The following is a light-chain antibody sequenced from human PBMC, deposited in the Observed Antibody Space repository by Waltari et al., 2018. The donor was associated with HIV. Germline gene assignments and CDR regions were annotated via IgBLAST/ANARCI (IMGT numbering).Light chain of an antibody. CDR1: SSNIGAGYD. CDR3: QSYDSSLSGSSV. Sequence: QSVLTQPPSVSGAPGQRVTISCTGSSSNIGAGYDVHWYQQLPGTATKLLIYENSNRPSGVPDRFSGAKSGTSASLAITGLQAEDEADYYCQSYDSSLSGSSVFGTGTKVTVL. V-gene: IGLV1-40*01. J-gene: IGLJ1*01. CDR2: ENS.